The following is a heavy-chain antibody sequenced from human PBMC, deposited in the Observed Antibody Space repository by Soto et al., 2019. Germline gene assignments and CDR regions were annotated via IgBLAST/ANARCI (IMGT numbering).Heavy chain of an antibody. CDR3: ARFNDRQYYFDY. D-gene: IGHD3-22*01. J-gene: IGHJ4*02. CDR1: GGSISSGGYS. Sequence: SETLSLTCAVSGGSISSGGYSWSWIRQPPGKGLEWIGYICHSGSTYYNPSLKSRVTISVDRSKNQFSLKLSSVTAADTAVYYCARFNDRQYYFDYWGQGTLVTVSS. CDR2: ICHSGST. V-gene: IGHV4-30-2*01.